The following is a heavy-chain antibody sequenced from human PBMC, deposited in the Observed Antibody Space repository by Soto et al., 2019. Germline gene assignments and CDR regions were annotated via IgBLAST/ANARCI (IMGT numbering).Heavy chain of an antibody. J-gene: IGHJ6*02. V-gene: IGHV4-31*03. D-gene: IGHD3-10*01. CDR2: IYYSGST. Sequence: PSETLSLTCTVSGGSISSGGYYWSWIRQHPGKGLEWIGYIYYSGSTYYNPSLKSRVTISVDTSKNQFSLKLSSVTAADTAVYYCARDRHYYGSGIQKHYYGMDVWGQGTTVTVSS. CDR3: ARDRHYYGSGIQKHYYGMDV. CDR1: GGSISSGGYY.